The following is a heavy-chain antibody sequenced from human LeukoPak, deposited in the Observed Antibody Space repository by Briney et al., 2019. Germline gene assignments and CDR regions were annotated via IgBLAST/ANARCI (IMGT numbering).Heavy chain of an antibody. CDR3: ARARGGLLTSI. V-gene: IGHV4-59*12. CDR2: IYRSGGT. CDR1: GGSINNYY. J-gene: IGHJ4*02. Sequence: SETLSLTCTVSGGSINNYYWSWIRQPPGKGLEWIGCIYRSGGTYYNPSLKRRVTISVDRPKNQFSLTLSSVTAADTAVYYCARARGGLLTSIWGQGTLVTVSS. D-gene: IGHD3-16*01.